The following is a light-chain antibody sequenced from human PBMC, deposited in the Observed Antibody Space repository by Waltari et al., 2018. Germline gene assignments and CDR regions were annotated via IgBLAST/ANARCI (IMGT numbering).Light chain of an antibody. V-gene: IGLV2-11*01. CDR2: DVD. Sequence: QSALTQPRSVSGSPGQSVTPSCTGTNSDLGAYNSVSWYQHRPGKAPQLVIFDVDKRPSGVPDRFSGSKAGNTASLTISGLQADDEADYYCCSYAGRYTSVFGGGTKVTVL. CDR1: NSDLGAYNS. J-gene: IGLJ2*01. CDR3: CSYAGRYTSV.